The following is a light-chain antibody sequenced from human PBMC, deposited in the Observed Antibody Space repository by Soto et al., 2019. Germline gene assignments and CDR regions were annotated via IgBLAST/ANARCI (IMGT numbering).Light chain of an antibody. CDR1: QSISSY. J-gene: IGKJ5*01. V-gene: IGKV1-39*01. CDR2: AAS. Sequence: DIQMTQSPSSLSASVGDRVTITCRASQSISSYLHWYQQKPGKAPKLLIYAASSWQSGVPSRFSGSGSGTDFTLTISSLQPEDFATYYCQQNYSTPITFGQGTRLEIK. CDR3: QQNYSTPIT.